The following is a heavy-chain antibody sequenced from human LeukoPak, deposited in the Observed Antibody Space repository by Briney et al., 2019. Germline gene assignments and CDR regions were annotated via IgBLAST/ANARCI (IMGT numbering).Heavy chain of an antibody. CDR2: ISGSGGST. Sequence: GGTLRLSCAASGFTFSSYGMSWVRQAPGRGLEWVSAISGSGGSTYYADSVKGRFTISRDNSKNTLYLQMNSLRAEDTAVYYCAKEGTSDFDYWGQGTLVTVSS. D-gene: IGHD2-2*01. CDR3: AKEGTSDFDY. V-gene: IGHV3-23*01. CDR1: GFTFSSYG. J-gene: IGHJ4*02.